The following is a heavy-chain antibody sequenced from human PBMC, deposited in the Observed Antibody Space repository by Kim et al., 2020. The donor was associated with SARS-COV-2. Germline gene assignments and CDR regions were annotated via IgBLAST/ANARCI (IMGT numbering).Heavy chain of an antibody. V-gene: IGHV3-21*01. Sequence: GGSLRLSCAGSGFTFTGYNLAWVRQAPGKGLEWVSSISTSSSYITYADSVKGRFTISRDNANNSLYLEMNSLRAEDTAVYFCARDFMASDAFDTWGQGTMVTVSS. CDR2: ISTSSSYI. CDR3: ARDFMASDAFDT. CDR1: GFTFTGYN. J-gene: IGHJ3*02.